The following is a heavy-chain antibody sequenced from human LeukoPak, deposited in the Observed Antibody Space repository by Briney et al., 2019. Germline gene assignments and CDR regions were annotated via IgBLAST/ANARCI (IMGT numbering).Heavy chain of an antibody. CDR1: GGTFSSYA. CDR3: ARGGQTSGMDV. Sequence: SVRVSCKASGGTFSSYAISWVRQAPGQGLEWMGRIIPILGIANYAQKFQGRVTITADKSTSTAYMELSSLRSEDTAVYYCARGGQTSGMDVWGQGTTVTVSS. V-gene: IGHV1-69*04. CDR2: IIPILGIA. J-gene: IGHJ6*02.